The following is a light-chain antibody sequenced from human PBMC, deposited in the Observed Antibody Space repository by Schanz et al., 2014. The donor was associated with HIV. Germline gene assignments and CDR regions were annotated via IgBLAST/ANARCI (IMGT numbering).Light chain of an antibody. Sequence: QSVLTQPPSVSGAPGQEVTISCTIGATYGVHWYQQLPGTAPKLLIFGSSNRPPGVPDRFSGSKSGTSASLAITGLQPEDEADYYCQSFDGSLGGVLFGGGTKLTVL. CDR1: IGATYG. CDR3: QSFDGSLGGVL. J-gene: IGLJ3*02. V-gene: IGLV1-40*01. CDR2: GSS.